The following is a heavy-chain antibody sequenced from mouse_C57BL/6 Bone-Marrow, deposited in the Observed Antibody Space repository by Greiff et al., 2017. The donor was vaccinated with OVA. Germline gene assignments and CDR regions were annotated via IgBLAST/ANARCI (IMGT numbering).Heavy chain of an antibody. Sequence: EVQLQQSGPELVKPGASVKIPCKASGYTFTDYNMDWVKQSHGKSLEWIGDINPNNGGTIYNQKFKGKATLTVDKSSSTAYMELRSLTSEDTAVYYCARRDYYGSSALDYWGQGTTLTVSS. V-gene: IGHV1-18*01. J-gene: IGHJ2*01. CDR2: INPNNGGT. D-gene: IGHD1-1*01. CDR1: GYTFTDYN. CDR3: ARRDYYGSSALDY.